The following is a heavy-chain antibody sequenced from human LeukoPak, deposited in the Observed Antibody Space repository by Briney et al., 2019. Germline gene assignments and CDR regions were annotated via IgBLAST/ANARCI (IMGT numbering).Heavy chain of an antibody. CDR3: ARASPGVVFNYFDY. CDR1: GFTIDSFY. CDR2: IDEAGKDR. V-gene: IGHV3-7*01. Sequence: GGSLRLSCVASGFTIDSFYMSWVRQAPGKGLEWVANIDEAGKDRYYADSVKGRFTISRDNTKNSVFLDMTSLRVEDTATYFCARASPGVVFNYFDYWGQGALVPVPS. J-gene: IGHJ4*01. D-gene: IGHD2-15*01.